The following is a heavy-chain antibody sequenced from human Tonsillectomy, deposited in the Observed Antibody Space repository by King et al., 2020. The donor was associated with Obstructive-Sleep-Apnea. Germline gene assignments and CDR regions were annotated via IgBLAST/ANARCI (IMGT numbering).Heavy chain of an antibody. CDR3: ARLKGFFGGNCYSNPFDS. D-gene: IGHD2-15*01. Sequence: EVQLVESGGGLVKPGGSLRLSCAASGFTFSTYSMNWVRQAPGKGLEWVSSISGSSSYIFYADSLKGRFTISRDNAKNSLYLQMNSLRAEDTAVYYCARLKGFFGGNCYSNPFDSWGQGTLVTVSS. CDR1: GFTFSTYS. V-gene: IGHV3-21*01. J-gene: IGHJ4*02. CDR2: ISGSSSYI.